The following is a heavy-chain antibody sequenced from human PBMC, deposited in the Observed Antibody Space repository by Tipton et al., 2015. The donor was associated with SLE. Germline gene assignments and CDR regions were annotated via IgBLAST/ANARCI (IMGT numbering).Heavy chain of an antibody. D-gene: IGHD3-10*01. V-gene: IGHV4-59*01. CDR1: GVSFSSYY. J-gene: IGHJ6*03. Sequence: TLSLTCTVSGVSFSSYYWCWIRPSPGKRLEWVGYVFYTGRTKYNPSLASRVTISVDTSKNQFSQKLSSVTAADTAVYYCARSSAPGFYYMDVWGKGTTVTVSS. CDR3: ARSSAPGFYYMDV. CDR2: VFYTGRT.